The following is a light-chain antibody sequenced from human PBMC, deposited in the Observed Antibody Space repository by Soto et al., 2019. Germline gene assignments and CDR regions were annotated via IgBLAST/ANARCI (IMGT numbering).Light chain of an antibody. CDR1: QSVTSNY. CDR3: QQYGSSPWT. J-gene: IGKJ1*01. V-gene: IGKV3-20*01. Sequence: EIVLTQSPGTLSLFAGERATLSCRATQSVTSNYLAWYQQKPGQAPRLLIYIASRRATGIPDRFSGSGSGTDFTLTSSRLEPEDSAVYYFQQYGSSPWTFGQGNKVEIK. CDR2: IAS.